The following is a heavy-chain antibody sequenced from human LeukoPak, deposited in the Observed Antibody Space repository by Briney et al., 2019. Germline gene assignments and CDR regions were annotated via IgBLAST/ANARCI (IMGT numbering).Heavy chain of an antibody. J-gene: IGHJ2*01. D-gene: IGHD2-2*01. CDR3: AKVDCGSAGCRRFDL. CDR1: GFTFSSYG. V-gene: IGHV3-30*18. Sequence: GRSLRLSCAASGFTFSSYGMHWVRQAPGKGLEWVAVISYDGSNKYYADSVKGRFTISRDNSKNTLYLQMDSLRVDDTAVYYCAKVDCGSAGCRRFDLWGRGTLLTVSS. CDR2: ISYDGSNK.